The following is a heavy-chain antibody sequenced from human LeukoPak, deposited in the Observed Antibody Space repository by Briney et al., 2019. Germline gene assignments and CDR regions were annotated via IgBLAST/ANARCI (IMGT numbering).Heavy chain of an antibody. D-gene: IGHD1-26*01. J-gene: IGHJ4*02. V-gene: IGHV3-21*04. Sequence: PGGSLRLSCAASAFSLNAYNMSWVRQAPGKELEWVSSISYTGTYIYYADSVKGRFTISRDNAQNSLYLQMNSLRAEDTAIYYCVRDRGTYRPIDYWGQGTLVTVSS. CDR2: ISYTGTYI. CDR1: AFSLNAYN. CDR3: VRDRGTYRPIDY.